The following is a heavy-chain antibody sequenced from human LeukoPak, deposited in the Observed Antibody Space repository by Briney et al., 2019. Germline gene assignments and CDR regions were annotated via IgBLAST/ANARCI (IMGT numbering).Heavy chain of an antibody. J-gene: IGHJ6*03. CDR2: INHSGST. CDR3: ARGRGSTKGVRYYYYMDV. Sequence: SETPSLTCAVYGGSFSGYYWSWIRQPPGKGLEWIGEINHSGSTNYNPSLKSRVTISVDTSKNQFSLKLSSVTAADTAVYYCARGRGSTKGVRYYYYMDVWGKGTTVTVSS. V-gene: IGHV4-34*01. D-gene: IGHD2-2*01. CDR1: GGSFSGYY.